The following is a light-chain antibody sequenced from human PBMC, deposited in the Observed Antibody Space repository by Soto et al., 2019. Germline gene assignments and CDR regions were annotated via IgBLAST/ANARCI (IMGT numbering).Light chain of an antibody. J-gene: IGLJ2*01. V-gene: IGLV9-49*01. Sequence: QSVLSQPPSASASLGASVTLTCTLSSGYSNYKVDWYQQRPGKGPRFVMRVGTGGIVGSKGDGIPDRFSVLGSGLNRYLTIKNIQEEDESDYHYGAEPGGGSNFVLVFGGGTKVTVL. CDR2: VGTGGIVG. CDR3: GAEPGGGSNFVLV. CDR1: SGYSNYK.